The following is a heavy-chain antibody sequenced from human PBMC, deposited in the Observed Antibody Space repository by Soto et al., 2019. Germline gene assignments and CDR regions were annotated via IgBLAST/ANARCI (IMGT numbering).Heavy chain of an antibody. J-gene: IGHJ5*02. CDR2: TYYRSKWYT. Sequence: SLTLSLPCAISGDSVSSNSAAWNWIRQSPSRGLEWLGRTYYRSKWYTDYAVSVKSRLTINPDTSKNQFSLQLNSVTPEDTAVYYCAREVGLRYLDWPFRGDWFDPWGQGTLVTGPS. CDR1: GDSVSSNSAA. CDR3: AREVGLRYLDWPFRGDWFDP. V-gene: IGHV6-1*01. D-gene: IGHD3-9*01.